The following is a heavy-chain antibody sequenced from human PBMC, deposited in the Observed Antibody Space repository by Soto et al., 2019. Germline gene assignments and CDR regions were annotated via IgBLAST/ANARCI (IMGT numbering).Heavy chain of an antibody. CDR1: GFTFSAYA. CDR2: ISASRGRT. D-gene: IGHD4-17*01. J-gene: IGHJ3*02. V-gene: IGHV3-23*01. CDR3: AKDPNGDYVGAFDM. Sequence: GSLRLSCAASGFTFSAYAMSWVRQTPGKGLEWVSGISASRGRTYYADSVKGRFTISSDNSKNTLFLQMNSLRAEDTAIYYCAKDPNGDYVGAFDMWGQGTMVT.